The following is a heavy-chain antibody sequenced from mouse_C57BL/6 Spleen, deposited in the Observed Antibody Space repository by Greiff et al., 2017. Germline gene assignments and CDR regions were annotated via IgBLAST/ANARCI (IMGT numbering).Heavy chain of an antibody. J-gene: IGHJ2*01. Sequence: EVHLVESGGDLVKPGGSLKLSCAASGFTFSSYGMSWVRQTPDKRLEWVATISSGGSYTYYPDSVKGRFTISRDNAKNTLYLQMSSLKSEDTAMYYCASHGDGSSFDYWGQGTTLTVSS. D-gene: IGHD1-1*01. CDR1: GFTFSSYG. CDR3: ASHGDGSSFDY. V-gene: IGHV5-6*01. CDR2: ISSGGSYT.